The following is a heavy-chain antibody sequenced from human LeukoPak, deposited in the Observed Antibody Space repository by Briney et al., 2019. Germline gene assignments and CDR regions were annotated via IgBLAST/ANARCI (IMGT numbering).Heavy chain of an antibody. V-gene: IGHV3-7*01. Sequence: AGGSLRLSCAASGFTFSSYWMSWVRQAPGKGLEWVANIKQDGSEKYYVDSVKGRFTISRDNAKNSLYLQMNSLRAEDTAVYYCARGRVGRRYSSGWYKAPFDYWGQGTLVTVSS. CDR2: IKQDGSEK. CDR3: ARGRVGRRYSSGWYKAPFDY. J-gene: IGHJ4*02. D-gene: IGHD6-19*01. CDR1: GFTFSSYW.